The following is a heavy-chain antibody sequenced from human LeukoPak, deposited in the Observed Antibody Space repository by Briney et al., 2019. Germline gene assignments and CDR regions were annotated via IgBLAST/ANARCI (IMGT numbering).Heavy chain of an antibody. J-gene: IGHJ4*02. Sequence: SETLSLTCAVYGGSFSGYSWSWIRQPPGKGLEWIGEINHSGSTNYNPSLKSRVTISVDTSKNQFSLKLSSVTAADTAVYYCARMRIAIFGVVTSFDYWGQGTLVTVSS. CDR1: GGSFSGYS. CDR3: ARMRIAIFGVVTSFDY. V-gene: IGHV4-34*01. D-gene: IGHD3-3*01. CDR2: INHSGST.